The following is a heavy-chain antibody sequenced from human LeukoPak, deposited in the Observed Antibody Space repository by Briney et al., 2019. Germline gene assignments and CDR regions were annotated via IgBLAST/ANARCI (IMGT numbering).Heavy chain of an antibody. J-gene: IGHJ3*02. CDR1: GGSFSGYY. D-gene: IGHD2-21*01. Sequence: PSETLSLTCAVYGGSFSGYYWSWIRQPPGKGLEWIGEINHSGSTNYNPSLKSRVTISVDTSKNQFSLKLSSVTAADTAVYYCARDVIPHAFDIWGQGTMVTVSS. CDR3: ARDVIPHAFDI. CDR2: INHSGST. V-gene: IGHV4-34*01.